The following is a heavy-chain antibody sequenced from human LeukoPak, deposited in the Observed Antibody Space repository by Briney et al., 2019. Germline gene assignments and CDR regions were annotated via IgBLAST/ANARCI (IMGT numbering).Heavy chain of an antibody. CDR2: ISYDGSNE. V-gene: IGHV3-30-3*01. CDR3: AREPTVTTFDY. J-gene: IGHJ4*02. Sequence: GRSLRLSCAASGLTFSSYAMHWVRQAPGKGLEWVAVISYDGSNEYYADSVKGRFTISRDNSKNTLYLQMNSLRAEDTAVYYCAREPTVTTFDYWGQGTLVTVSS. D-gene: IGHD4-11*01. CDR1: GLTFSSYA.